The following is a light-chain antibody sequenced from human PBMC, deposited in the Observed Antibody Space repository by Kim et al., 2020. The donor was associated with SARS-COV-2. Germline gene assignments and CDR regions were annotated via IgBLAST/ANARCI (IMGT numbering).Light chain of an antibody. CDR2: GKN. J-gene: IGLJ3*02. CDR1: RLRRFY. Sequence: VVITCQGDRLRRFYASWYQQKPGQAPLLVFYGKNTRPSVIPDRFSGSSSDNTASLTITGAQAEDEADYYCNSRDNSRDRRSDHWVFGGGTKLTVL. V-gene: IGLV3-19*01. CDR3: NSRDNSRDRRSDHWV.